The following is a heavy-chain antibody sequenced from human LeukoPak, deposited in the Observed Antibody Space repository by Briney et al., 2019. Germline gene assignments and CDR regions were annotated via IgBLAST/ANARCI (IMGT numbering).Heavy chain of an antibody. CDR2: VNPNSGNT. Sequence: GASVKVSCKASGYTFTSYDINWVRQATGQGLEWMGWVNPNSGNTGYAQKFQGGVTITADESTSTAYMELSSLRSEDTAVYYCARGSAWDGGFPYWGQGTLVTVSS. CDR1: GYTFTSYD. CDR3: ARGSAWDGGFPY. D-gene: IGHD1-26*01. J-gene: IGHJ4*02. V-gene: IGHV1-8*03.